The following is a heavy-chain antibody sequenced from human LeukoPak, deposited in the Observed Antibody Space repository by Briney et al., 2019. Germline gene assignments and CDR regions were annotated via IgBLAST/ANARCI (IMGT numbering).Heavy chain of an antibody. V-gene: IGHV3-21*01. CDR2: ISSNSSYI. D-gene: IGHD3-10*02. J-gene: IGHJ6*04. CDR3: AELGITMIGGV. CDR1: GFTFSSYW. Sequence: GGSLRLSCAASGFTFSSYWMNWVRQAPGKGLEWVSSISSNSSYIHYADSMKGRFTISRDNAKNSLYLQMNSLRAEDTAVYYCAELGITMIGGVWGKGTTATISS.